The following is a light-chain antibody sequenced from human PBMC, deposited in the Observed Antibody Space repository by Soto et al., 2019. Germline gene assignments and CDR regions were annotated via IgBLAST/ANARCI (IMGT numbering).Light chain of an antibody. V-gene: IGKV3-11*01. CDR1: QGVSTY. CDR2: DAS. J-gene: IGKJ5*01. CDR3: QQRSDWPPIT. Sequence: EIVLTQSPGTLSLSPGDGATLSCRASQGVSTYLAWYQQKPGQATRLLIYDASNGATGIPARFSGRGSGTDFTLTISSLEPEDFAVYYCQQRSDWPPITFGQGTRLEIK.